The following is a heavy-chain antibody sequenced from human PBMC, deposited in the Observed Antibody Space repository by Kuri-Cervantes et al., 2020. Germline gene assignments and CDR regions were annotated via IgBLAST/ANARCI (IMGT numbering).Heavy chain of an antibody. CDR1: GGSFSGYY. V-gene: IGHV4-34*01. D-gene: IGHD6-13*01. Sequence: SETLSLTCAVYGGSFSGYYWSWIRQPPGKGLEWIGEINHSGSTNYNPSLKSRVTISVDTSKNQFSLKLSSVTAADTAVYCCARGGLSSSSQTIDYWGQGTLVTVSS. CDR2: INHSGST. J-gene: IGHJ4*02. CDR3: ARGGLSSSSQTIDY.